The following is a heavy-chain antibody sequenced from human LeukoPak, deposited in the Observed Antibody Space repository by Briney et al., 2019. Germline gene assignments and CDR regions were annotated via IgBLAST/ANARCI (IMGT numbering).Heavy chain of an antibody. Sequence: SETLSLTCTVSGGSISSGGYYWSWIRQHPGKGLEWIGYIYYSGSTYYNPSLKSRVTISVDTSKNQFSLKLSSVTAADTAVYYCARADYDSSGYYPYFDYWGQGTLVTVSS. CDR1: GGSISSGGYY. J-gene: IGHJ4*02. CDR3: ARADYDSSGYYPYFDY. D-gene: IGHD3-22*01. V-gene: IGHV4-31*03. CDR2: IYYSGST.